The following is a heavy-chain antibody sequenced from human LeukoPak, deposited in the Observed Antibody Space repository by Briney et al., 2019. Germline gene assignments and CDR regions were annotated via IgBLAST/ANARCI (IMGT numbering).Heavy chain of an antibody. CDR3: AREWYYYDSSGYYYAAFDI. V-gene: IGHV1-8*01. D-gene: IGHD3-22*01. J-gene: IGHJ3*02. Sequence: ASVKVSCKASGYTFTSYDINWVRQATGRGLEWMGWMNPNSGNTGYAQKFQGRVTMTRNTSISTAYMELSSLRSEDTAVYYCAREWYYYDSSGYYYAAFDIWGQGTMVTVSS. CDR1: GYTFTSYD. CDR2: MNPNSGNT.